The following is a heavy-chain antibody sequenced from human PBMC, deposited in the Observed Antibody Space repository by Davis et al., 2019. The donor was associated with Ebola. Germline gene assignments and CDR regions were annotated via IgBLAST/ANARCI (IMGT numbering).Heavy chain of an antibody. J-gene: IGHJ4*02. CDR3: AKADPQQYFDY. CDR1: GFTFSSYN. Sequence: GESLKISCAASGFTFSSYNMNWVRQAPGKGLEWVSSIRSDNNNIYYADSVKGRFTISRDNAKNSLYLQMNSLRAEDTAVYYCAKADPQQYFDYWGQGTLVTVSS. V-gene: IGHV3-21*01. CDR2: IRSDNNNI.